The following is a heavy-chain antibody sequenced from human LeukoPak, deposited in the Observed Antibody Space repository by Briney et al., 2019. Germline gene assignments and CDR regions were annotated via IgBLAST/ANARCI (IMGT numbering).Heavy chain of an antibody. J-gene: IGHJ6*02. CDR3: ARLGAAAGSGLYIYYGMDV. CDR1: GGSISSYN. V-gene: IGHV4-59*08. D-gene: IGHD6-13*01. CDR2: IHYSGGT. Sequence: SETLSLTCTVSGGSISSYNRSWIRQPPGRGLERVGYIHYSGGTNTNPSLKSRVTLSVDTSKKQFSLNLFSVSAADTAAYFCARLGAAAGSGLYIYYGMDVWGPGTTITVSS.